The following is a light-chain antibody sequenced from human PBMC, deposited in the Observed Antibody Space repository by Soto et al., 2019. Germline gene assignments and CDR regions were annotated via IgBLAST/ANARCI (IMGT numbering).Light chain of an antibody. V-gene: IGLV1-44*01. J-gene: IGLJ2*01. CDR3: AAWDDSLNAVV. CDR2: SNN. CDR1: SSNIGSNT. Sequence: QSVLTQPPSASGTPGQRVTISCSGSSSNIGSNTVNWYQQLPGTAPKLLIYSNNQRPSGVPDRFSGSKSGTSGSLAISGLQSEDEDDYYCAAWDDSLNAVVLGGGTKLTVL.